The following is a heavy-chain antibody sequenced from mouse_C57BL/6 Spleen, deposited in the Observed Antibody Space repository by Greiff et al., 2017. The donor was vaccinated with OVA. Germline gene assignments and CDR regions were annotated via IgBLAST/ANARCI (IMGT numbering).Heavy chain of an antibody. CDR3: ARRETDDYDAFAY. CDR2: INPNNGGT. CDR1: GYTFTDYN. V-gene: IGHV1-22*01. D-gene: IGHD2-4*01. Sequence: VQLQQSGPELVKPGASVKMSCKASGYTFTDYNMHWVKQSHGKSLEWIGYINPNNGGTSYNQKFKGKATLTVNKSSSTAYMELRSLTSEDSAVYYCARRETDDYDAFAYWGQGTLVTVSA. J-gene: IGHJ3*01.